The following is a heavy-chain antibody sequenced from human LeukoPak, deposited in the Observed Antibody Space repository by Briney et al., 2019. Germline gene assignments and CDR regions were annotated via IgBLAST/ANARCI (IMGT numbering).Heavy chain of an antibody. V-gene: IGHV1-24*01. CDR2: FDPEDGET. CDR3: ATKRNKWSLPYFAY. CDR1: GYTFTSYD. D-gene: IGHD1/OR15-1a*01. Sequence: ASVKVSCKASGYTFTSYDLNWVRQEPGHGLEWMGAFDPEDGETVYAQKFQGRVTMTEDTSTDTAYMELSSLRSEDTAVYYCATKRNKWSLPYFAYWGQGTLVTVSS. J-gene: IGHJ4*02.